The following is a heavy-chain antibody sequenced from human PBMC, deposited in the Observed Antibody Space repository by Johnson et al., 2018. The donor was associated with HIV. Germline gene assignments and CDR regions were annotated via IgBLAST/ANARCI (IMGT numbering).Heavy chain of an antibody. CDR2: ISSNGGST. Sequence: VQLVESGGDLVQPGGSLRLSCAASGFSFNSYTIHWVRQAPGKGLEYVSAISSNGGSTYYANSVKGRFTFSRDNSKNTLYLQMVSLRAEDMAVYYCARDRGGYYYDSSGLDAFDIWGQGTMVTVSS. CDR1: GFSFNSYT. V-gene: IGHV3-64*01. J-gene: IGHJ3*02. D-gene: IGHD3-22*01. CDR3: ARDRGGYYYDSSGLDAFDI.